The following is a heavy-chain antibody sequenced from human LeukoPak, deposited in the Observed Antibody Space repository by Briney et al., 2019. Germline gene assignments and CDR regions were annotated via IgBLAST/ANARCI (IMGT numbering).Heavy chain of an antibody. Sequence: GGSLRLSCVDSGFTFYEYGMSWVRHAPGKGLEWVSGIYAASVKGRFTISRDNAKNSLYLQMNSLRAEDTALYYCARDLSDNWYTFGYWGRGTLVTVSS. V-gene: IGHV3-20*04. CDR3: ARDLSDNWYTFGY. CDR1: GFTFYEYG. J-gene: IGHJ4*02. CDR2: I. D-gene: IGHD1-1*01.